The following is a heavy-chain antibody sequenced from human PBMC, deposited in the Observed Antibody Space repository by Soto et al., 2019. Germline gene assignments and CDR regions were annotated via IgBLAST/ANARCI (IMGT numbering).Heavy chain of an antibody. V-gene: IGHV1-2*02. CDR2: INPNSGGT. CDR3: AREAVVYGSFHYYYYGVDV. J-gene: IGHJ6*02. Sequence: ASVKVSCKASGYTFTGYYMHWVRQAPGQGLEWMGWINPNSGGTNYAQKFQGRVTMTRDTSISTAYMELSSLRSDDTAVYYCAREAVVYGSFHYYYYGVDVWGQGTTVTVSS. CDR1: GYTFTGYY. D-gene: IGHD3-10*01.